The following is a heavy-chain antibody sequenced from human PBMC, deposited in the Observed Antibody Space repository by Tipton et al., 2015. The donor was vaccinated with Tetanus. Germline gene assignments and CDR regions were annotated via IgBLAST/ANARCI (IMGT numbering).Heavy chain of an antibody. CDR1: GGSISSGGYY. CDR3: ARGYCSSTSCSEFDY. CDR2: IYHSGST. J-gene: IGHJ4*02. D-gene: IGHD2-2*01. Sequence: LRLSCTVSGGSISSGGYYWHWIRQHPGKGLEWIGYIYHSGSTYYNPSLKSRVTISVDTSKNQFSLKLSSVTAADTAVYYCARGYCSSTSCSEFDYWGQGTLVTVSS. V-gene: IGHV4-31*02.